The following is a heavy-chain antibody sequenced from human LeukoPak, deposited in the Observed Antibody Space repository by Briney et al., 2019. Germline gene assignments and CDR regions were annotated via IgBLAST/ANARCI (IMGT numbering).Heavy chain of an antibody. CDR3: ARGLRHSSSWYSAPGDQYYYYYYGMDV. V-gene: IGHV3-21*01. CDR1: GFTFSSYS. D-gene: IGHD6-13*01. CDR2: ISSSSSYI. Sequence: GGSLRLSCAASGFTFSSYSMNWVRQAPGKGLEWVSSISSSSSYIYYADSVKGRFTISRDNAKNSLYLQMNSLGAEDTAVYYCARGLRHSSSWYSAPGDQYYYYYYGMDVWGQGTTVTVSS. J-gene: IGHJ6*02.